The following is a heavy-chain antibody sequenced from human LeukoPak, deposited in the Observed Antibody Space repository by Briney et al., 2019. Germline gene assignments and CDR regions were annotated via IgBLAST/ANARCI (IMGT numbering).Heavy chain of an antibody. CDR1: GFNFFTYG. CDR2: IWYDGSNK. CDR3: ARVIRGFWALDH. V-gene: IGHV3-33*01. D-gene: IGHD5-12*01. Sequence: GRSLRLSCAASGFNFFTYGIHWVRQAPGKGLEWVAVIWYDGSNKYYADSVKGRFTISRDNSKSTLSLQMNSLRAEDTAVYYCARVIRGFWALDHGGRGTLVTVSS. J-gene: IGHJ4*02.